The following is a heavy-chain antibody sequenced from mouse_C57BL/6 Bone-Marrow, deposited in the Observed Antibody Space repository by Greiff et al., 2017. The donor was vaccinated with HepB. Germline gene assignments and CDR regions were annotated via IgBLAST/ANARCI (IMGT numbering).Heavy chain of an antibody. Sequence: VQLQQPGAELVRPGSSVKLSCKASGYTFTSYWMDWVKQRPGQGLEWIGNIYPSDSETHYNQKFKDKATLTVDKSSSTAYMQLSSLTSEDSAVYYCAREDYQYFDVWGTGTTVTVSS. CDR3: AREDYQYFDV. CDR2: IYPSDSET. CDR1: GYTFTSYW. D-gene: IGHD2-4*01. V-gene: IGHV1-61*01. J-gene: IGHJ1*03.